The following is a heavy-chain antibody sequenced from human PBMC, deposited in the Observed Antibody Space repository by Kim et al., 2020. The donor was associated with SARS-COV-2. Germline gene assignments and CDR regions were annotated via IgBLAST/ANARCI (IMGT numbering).Heavy chain of an antibody. D-gene: IGHD6-13*01. CDR2: INHSGST. CDR1: GGSFSGYY. Sequence: SETLSLTCAVYGGSFSGYYWSWIRQPPGKGLEWIGEINHSGSTNYNPSLKSRVTISVDTSKNQFSLKLSSVTAADTAVYYCARVPSIAAAAWFDPWGQGTLVTVSS. CDR3: ARVPSIAAAAWFDP. V-gene: IGHV4-34*01. J-gene: IGHJ5*02.